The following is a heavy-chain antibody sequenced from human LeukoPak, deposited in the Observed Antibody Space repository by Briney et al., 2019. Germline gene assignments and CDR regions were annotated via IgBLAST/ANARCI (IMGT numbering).Heavy chain of an antibody. CDR2: TYYRSKWNI. CDR3: ARTNSGYIDY. D-gene: IGHD6-19*01. CDR1: GDSVSSDSAA. V-gene: IGHV6-1*01. Sequence: SQTLSLTCAISGDSVSSDSAAWNWIRQSPSRGLEWLGRTYYRSKWNIHYAVSLKSRITINPDTSNNQFSLQLNSVTPEDTGVYYCARTNSGYIDYWDQGTLVTVSS. J-gene: IGHJ4*02.